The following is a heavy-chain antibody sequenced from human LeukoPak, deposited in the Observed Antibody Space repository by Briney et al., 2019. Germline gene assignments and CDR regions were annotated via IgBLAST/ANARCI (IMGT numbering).Heavy chain of an antibody. CDR1: GFTFSSYG. V-gene: IGHV3-30*18. D-gene: IGHD3-10*01. CDR3: AKDRESYYYGSGTLN. CDR2: ISYDGSNK. J-gene: IGHJ4*02. Sequence: GGSLRLSCAASGFTFSSYGMHWVRQAPGKGLEWVAVISYDGSNKHYADSVKGRFTISRDNSKNTLYLQMNSLRAEDTAVYYCAKDRESYYYGSGTLNWGQGTLVTVSS.